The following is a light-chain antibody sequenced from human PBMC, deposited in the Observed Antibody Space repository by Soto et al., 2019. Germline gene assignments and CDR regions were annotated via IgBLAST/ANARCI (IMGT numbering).Light chain of an antibody. CDR3: QQSFNTPLT. Sequence: DMQMTQSPSSVYASVGERVTRTCRASHNIGRFLNWYQQKGGNAPKLLIYGTSNLASGVPLRFRGGGSGTDFTLTISTLQPEDFATYYCQQSFNTPLTFGQGTKVDIK. J-gene: IGKJ1*01. CDR2: GTS. V-gene: IGKV1-39*01. CDR1: HNIGRF.